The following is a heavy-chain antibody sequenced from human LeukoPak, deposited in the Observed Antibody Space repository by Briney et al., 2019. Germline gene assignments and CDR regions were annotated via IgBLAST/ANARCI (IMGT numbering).Heavy chain of an antibody. V-gene: IGHV3-30*04. CDR3: ARDRGLATPGSALDI. D-gene: IGHD6-13*01. Sequence: TGGSLRLSCAASGFTFSRYAMHWVRQAPGKGLEWVAIVAYEGRNKYHADSVKGRFTISRDNSKNTLYLQMNSLRLEDTAVYFCARDRGLATPGSALDIWGQGTMVTVSS. CDR2: VAYEGRNK. CDR1: GFTFSRYA. J-gene: IGHJ3*02.